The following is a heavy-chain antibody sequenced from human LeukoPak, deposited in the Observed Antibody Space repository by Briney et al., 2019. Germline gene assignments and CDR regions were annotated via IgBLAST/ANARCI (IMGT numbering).Heavy chain of an antibody. D-gene: IGHD3-10*01. J-gene: IGHJ4*02. CDR3: AREPYYGSGSYYTY. CDR2: INPNSGGT. V-gene: IGHV1-2*02. CDR1: GYTFTGYY. Sequence: ASVKVSCKASGYTFTGYYMHWVRQAPGQGLEWMGWINPNSGGTNYAQKFQGRVTMTRDTSISTAYMELSRLRSDDTAVYYCAREPYYGSGSYYTYWGPGTLVTVSS.